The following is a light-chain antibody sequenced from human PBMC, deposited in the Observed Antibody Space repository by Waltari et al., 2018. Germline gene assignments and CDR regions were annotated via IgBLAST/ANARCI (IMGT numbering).Light chain of an antibody. J-gene: IGKJ1*01. CDR1: QSVSRS. CDR3: QHYVRLPAT. Sequence: IVLTQSPGTLSLSPGERATLSCRASQSVSRSLAWYQRKPGQAPKLLIYGASTRATGVPDRFTGSGSGTDFSLTISSLQPEDFAIDFCQHYVRLPATFGQGTKVEIK. V-gene: IGKV3-20*01. CDR2: GAS.